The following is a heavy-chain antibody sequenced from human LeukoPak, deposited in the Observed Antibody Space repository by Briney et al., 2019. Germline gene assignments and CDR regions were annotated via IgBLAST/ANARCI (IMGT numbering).Heavy chain of an antibody. D-gene: IGHD3-3*01. Sequence: PSETLSLTCAVYGGSFSGYYWSWIRQPLGKGLEWIGEINHSGSTNYNPSLKSRVTISVDTSKNQFSLKLSSVTAADTAVYYCARVRITIFGVVIRGHYYYYMDVWGKGTTVTVSS. J-gene: IGHJ6*03. CDR2: INHSGST. CDR1: GGSFSGYY. V-gene: IGHV4-34*01. CDR3: ARVRITIFGVVIRGHYYYYMDV.